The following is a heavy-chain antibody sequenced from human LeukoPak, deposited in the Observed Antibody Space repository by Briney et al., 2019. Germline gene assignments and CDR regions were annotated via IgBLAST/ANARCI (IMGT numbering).Heavy chain of an antibody. CDR3: AKDGALWFGD. CDR1: GFTFSRYA. V-gene: IGHV3-23*01. J-gene: IGHJ6*02. D-gene: IGHD3-10*01. Sequence: GGSLRLSCAASGFTFSRYAFHWVRQAPGKGLEWVSAISGSGGSTYYADSVKGRFTISRDNSKNTLYLQMNSLRAEDTAVYYCAKDGALWFGDWGQGTTVTVSS. CDR2: ISGSGGST.